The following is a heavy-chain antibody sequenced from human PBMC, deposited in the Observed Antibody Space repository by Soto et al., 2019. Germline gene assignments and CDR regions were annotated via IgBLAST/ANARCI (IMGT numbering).Heavy chain of an antibody. CDR3: ARAGVRGFFVPVFYGLDV. Sequence: QVQLVESGGGVVQPGGSLRLSCVASGFDFGSYGMQWVRRAPGKGLEWMAVIWYDGSTAYYADSVKGRFTISRDNSKNTLFLHLNSLTAEDTAVYSCARAGVRGFFVPVFYGLDVWGNGTTVTVSS. CDR2: IWYDGSTA. V-gene: IGHV3-33*01. CDR1: GFDFGSYG. J-gene: IGHJ6*04. D-gene: IGHD3-10*01.